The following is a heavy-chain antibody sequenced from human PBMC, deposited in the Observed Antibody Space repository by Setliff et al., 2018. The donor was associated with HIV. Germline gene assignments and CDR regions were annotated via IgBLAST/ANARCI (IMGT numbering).Heavy chain of an antibody. CDR3: AGVSTMRARLDFDY. D-gene: IGHD3-22*01. CDR1: GGSISRYF. V-gene: IGHV4-59*01. J-gene: IGHJ4*02. CDR2: IKYSGNT. Sequence: SETLSLTCTVSGGSISRYFWSWIRQSPGKGLEWIGYIKYSGNTNYNPSLGSRVTISVDASKNQFSLKLTSVTAADTAVYYCAGVSTMRARLDFDYWGQGTLVTVSS.